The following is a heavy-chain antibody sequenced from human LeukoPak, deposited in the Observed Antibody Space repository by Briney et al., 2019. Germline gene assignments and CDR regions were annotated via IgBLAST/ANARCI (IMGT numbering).Heavy chain of an antibody. CDR1: GFTFRNFG. D-gene: IGHD3-22*01. Sequence: GGSLRLSCAATGFTFRNFGMHWVRQAPGKGLEWVAFIRYGGTNPYYADSVKGRFTISRDNYKNTLYLQMNSLKTEDTAVYYCAKELTMMVWGQGVLVTVSS. CDR2: IRYGGTNP. CDR3: AKELTMMV. V-gene: IGHV3-30*02. J-gene: IGHJ4*02.